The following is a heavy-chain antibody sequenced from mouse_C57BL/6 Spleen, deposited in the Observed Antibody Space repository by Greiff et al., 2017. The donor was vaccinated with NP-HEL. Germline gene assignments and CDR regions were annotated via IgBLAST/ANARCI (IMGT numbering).Heavy chain of an antibody. CDR1: GYAFSSSW. CDR3: ARWGDGYQFIDAMDY. V-gene: IGHV1-82*01. J-gene: IGHJ4*01. Sequence: QVQLQQSGPELVKPGASVKISCKASGYAFSSSWMNWVKQRPGKGLEWIGRIYPGDGDTNYNGKFKGKATLTADKSSSTAYMQLSSLTSEDSAVYFCARWGDGYQFIDAMDYWGQGTSVTVSS. D-gene: IGHD2-3*01. CDR2: IYPGDGDT.